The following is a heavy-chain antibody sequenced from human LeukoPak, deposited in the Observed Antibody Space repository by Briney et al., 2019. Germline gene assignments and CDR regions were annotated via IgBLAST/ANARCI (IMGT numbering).Heavy chain of an antibody. CDR3: ARPDSSSWHFDY. J-gene: IGHJ4*02. V-gene: IGHV5-51*01. D-gene: IGHD6-13*01. Sequence: GESLKITCKASGYSFTNYWIGWVRQMPGKGLEWMGIIYPDDSDARHSPSFQGQVTISADKSISTAYLQWSSLKASDTAMYFCARPDSSSWHFDYWGQGTLVTVSS. CDR1: GYSFTNYW. CDR2: IYPDDSDA.